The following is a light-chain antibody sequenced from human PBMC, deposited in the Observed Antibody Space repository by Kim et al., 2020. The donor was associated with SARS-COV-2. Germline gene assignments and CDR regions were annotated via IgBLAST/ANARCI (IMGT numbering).Light chain of an antibody. CDR1: NIGSKN. Sequence: SVALGPTARITWGGNNIGSKNVHWYQQKPGQAPVLVIYRDSNRPSGIPERFSGSNSGNTATLTISRAQAGDEADYYCQVWDSSTVVFGGGTQLTVL. CDR3: QVWDSSTVV. CDR2: RDS. J-gene: IGLJ2*01. V-gene: IGLV3-9*01.